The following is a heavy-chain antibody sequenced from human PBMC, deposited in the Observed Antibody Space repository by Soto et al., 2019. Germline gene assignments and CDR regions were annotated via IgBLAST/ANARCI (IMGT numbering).Heavy chain of an antibody. D-gene: IGHD3-22*01. CDR3: AGTTYYYDSSGPETDAFDI. V-gene: IGHV1-69*13. CDR2: IIPIFGTA. CDR1: GGTFSSYA. Sequence: SVKVSCKASGGTFSSYAISWVRQAPGQGLDWMGGIIPIFGTANYAQKFQGRVTITADESTSTAYMELSSLRSEDTAVYYCAGTTYYYDSSGPETDAFDIWGQGTMVTVSS. J-gene: IGHJ3*02.